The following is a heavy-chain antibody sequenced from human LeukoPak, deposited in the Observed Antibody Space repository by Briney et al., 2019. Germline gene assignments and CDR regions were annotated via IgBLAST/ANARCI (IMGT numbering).Heavy chain of an antibody. Sequence: SETLSLTCAVSGYSITSGFSWGWIRQPPGKGLEWIATISHSGTTGYKSTLESRLTISMDTSKNLFSLRLTSVTAADTAVYYCAREGAVPGIDPWGQGTLVTVSS. CDR3: AREGAVPGIDP. D-gene: IGHD3-16*01. CDR1: GYSITSGFS. V-gene: IGHV4-38-2*02. J-gene: IGHJ5*02. CDR2: ISHSGTT.